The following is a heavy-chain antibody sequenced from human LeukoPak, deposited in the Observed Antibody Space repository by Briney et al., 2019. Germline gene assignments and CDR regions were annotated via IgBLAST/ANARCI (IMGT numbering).Heavy chain of an antibody. CDR1: GFRFSDYY. CDR3: ARDHNNWNYGVIDL. D-gene: IGHD1-7*01. CDR2: ISGNTPTI. Sequence: GGSLRLSCAASGFRFSDYYMSWIRQVPGRGLEWLSYISGNTPTIHYADSVKGRFTISRDNDKNSLYLHMNSLRAEDTAVYYCARDHNNWNYGVIDLWGQGTLVSVSS. V-gene: IGHV3-11*04. J-gene: IGHJ5*02.